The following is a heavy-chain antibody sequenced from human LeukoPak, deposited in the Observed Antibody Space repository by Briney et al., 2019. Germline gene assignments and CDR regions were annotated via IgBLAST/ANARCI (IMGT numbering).Heavy chain of an antibody. J-gene: IGHJ5*02. CDR2: IYYSGST. Sequence: SETLSLTCTVSGGSISSYYWSWIRQPPGKGLEWIGYIYYSGSTNYNPSLKSRVTISVDTSKNQFSLKLSSVTAADTAVYYCASQKTTSRFDPWGQGTLVTVSS. CDR3: ASQKTTSRFDP. D-gene: IGHD1-7*01. V-gene: IGHV4-59*08. CDR1: GGSISSYY.